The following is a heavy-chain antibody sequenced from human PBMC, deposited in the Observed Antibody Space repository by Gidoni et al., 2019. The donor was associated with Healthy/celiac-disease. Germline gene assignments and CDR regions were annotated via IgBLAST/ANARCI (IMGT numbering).Heavy chain of an antibody. J-gene: IGHJ4*02. CDR3: ARDCSGGSCYCDY. Sequence: LEWVAVISYDGSNKYYADSVKGRFTISRDNSKNTLYLQMNSLRAEDTAVYYCARDCSGGSCYCDYWAREPWSPSPQ. CDR2: ISYDGSNK. V-gene: IGHV3-30*03. D-gene: IGHD2-15*01.